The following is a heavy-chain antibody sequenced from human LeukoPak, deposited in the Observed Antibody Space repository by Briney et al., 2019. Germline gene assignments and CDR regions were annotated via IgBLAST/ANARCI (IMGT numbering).Heavy chain of an antibody. CDR2: IGSSSSYI. CDR3: ARDSHGDAFDI. J-gene: IGHJ3*02. CDR1: GFPFSSHS. Sequence: GGSLRLSCAAYGFPFSSHSMDSVRQAPGKGQEWVSSIGSSSSYIYYADSVKGRFTISRDNAKNSLYLQMNSLRAEDTAVYYCARDSHGDAFDIWGQGTMVTVSS. V-gene: IGHV3-21*01.